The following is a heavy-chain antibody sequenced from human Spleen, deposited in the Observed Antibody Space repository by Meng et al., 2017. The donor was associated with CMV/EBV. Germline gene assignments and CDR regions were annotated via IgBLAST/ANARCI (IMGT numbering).Heavy chain of an antibody. CDR1: LPGYRTY. CDR3: ARGGGAYCGSDCYRNFDY. D-gene: IGHD2-21*02. J-gene: IGHJ4*02. Sequence: LPGYRTYMRWGRQAPGKGLEWWSVIYRDGSTYYADSVKGRFTISRDKSKDTLYLQMNSLRVEDTAVYYCARGGGAYCGSDCYRNFDYWGQGTLVTVSS. CDR2: IYRDGST. V-gene: IGHV3-53*01.